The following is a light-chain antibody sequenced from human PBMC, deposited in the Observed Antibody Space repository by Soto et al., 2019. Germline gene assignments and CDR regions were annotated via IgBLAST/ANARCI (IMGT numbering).Light chain of an antibody. Sequence: QSALTQPASVSGSPGQSITISCTGTSSDVGGYNYVSWYQQHPGKAPKLIIYELINRTSGVSNRFSGSKSGNTASLTISGLQAEDEADYYCNSYTSKSTGVFGTGTKLTVL. CDR2: ELI. CDR1: SSDVGGYNY. V-gene: IGLV2-14*01. CDR3: NSYTSKSTGV. J-gene: IGLJ1*01.